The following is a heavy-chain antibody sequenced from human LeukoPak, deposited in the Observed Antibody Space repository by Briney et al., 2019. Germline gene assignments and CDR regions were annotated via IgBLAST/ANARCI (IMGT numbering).Heavy chain of an antibody. D-gene: IGHD2-15*01. CDR3: ARKEQLLSFDY. CDR2: ISSSSSYT. J-gene: IGHJ4*02. V-gene: IGHV3-11*03. Sequence: GGSLRLSCAASGFTFSDYYMSWIRQAPGKGLEWVSYISSSSSYTNYADSVKGRFTISRDNAKNSLYLQMNSLRAEDTAVYYCARKEQLLSFDYWGQGTLVTVSS. CDR1: GFTFSDYY.